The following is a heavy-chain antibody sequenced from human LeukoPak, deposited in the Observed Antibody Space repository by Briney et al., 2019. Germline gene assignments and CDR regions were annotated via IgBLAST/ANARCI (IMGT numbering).Heavy chain of an antibody. CDR1: GFSFSTHW. D-gene: IGHD3-10*02. V-gene: IGHV3-7*03. CDR2: INEDGSET. J-gene: IGHJ4*02. Sequence: PGGSLRLSCAASGFSFSTHWMNWFRQVPGKGLEWVANINEDGSETNYVDSVKGRFTISRDNSKNTLYLQMNSLRAEDTAVYYCALFGELPKGGFDYWGQGTLVTVSS. CDR3: ALFGELPKGGFDY.